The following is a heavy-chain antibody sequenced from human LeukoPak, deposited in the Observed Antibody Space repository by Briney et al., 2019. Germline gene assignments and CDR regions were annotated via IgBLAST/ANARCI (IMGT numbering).Heavy chain of an antibody. J-gene: IGHJ3*02. CDR1: GFTFSSYG. CDR3: ARGLRPFSGYDNLAFDI. D-gene: IGHD5-12*01. V-gene: IGHV3-30*03. CDR2: ISYDGSNK. Sequence: PGRSLRLSCAASGFTFSSYGMHWVRQAPGKGLEWVAVISYDGSNKYYADSVKGRFTISRDNSKNTLYLQMNSLRAEDTAVYYCARGLRPFSGYDNLAFDIWGQGTMVTVSS.